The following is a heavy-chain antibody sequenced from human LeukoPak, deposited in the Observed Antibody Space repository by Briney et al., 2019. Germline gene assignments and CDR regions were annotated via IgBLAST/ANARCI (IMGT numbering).Heavy chain of an antibody. CDR3: AKDFLSSSGSSWFDP. D-gene: IGHD6-19*01. CDR1: GFTFSSYA. Sequence: GGSLRLSCAASGFTFSSYAMSLVRQAPGKGLEWVSAISGSGGSTYYADSVKGRFTISRDNSKNTLYLQMNSLRAEDTAVYYCAKDFLSSSGSSWFDPWGQGTLVTVSS. J-gene: IGHJ5*02. V-gene: IGHV3-23*01. CDR2: ISGSGGST.